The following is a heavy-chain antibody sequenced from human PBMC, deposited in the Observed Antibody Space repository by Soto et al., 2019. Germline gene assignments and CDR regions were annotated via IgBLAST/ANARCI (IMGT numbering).Heavy chain of an antibody. Sequence: PGESLKISCKGSGYSFTSYWISWVRQMPGKGLEWMGRIDPSDSHINYRPSFEGHVTISADKSISTAYLQWSSLEASDTAKYYCARHFYQKGDFDFWGQGTLVTVSS. CDR3: ARHFYQKGDFDF. V-gene: IGHV5-10-1*01. J-gene: IGHJ4*02. D-gene: IGHD2-2*01. CDR1: GYSFTSYW. CDR2: IDPSDSHI.